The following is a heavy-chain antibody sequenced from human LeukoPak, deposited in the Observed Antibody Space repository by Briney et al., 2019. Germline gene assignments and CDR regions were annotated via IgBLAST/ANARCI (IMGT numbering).Heavy chain of an antibody. CDR1: GGSISSGGYY. CDR2: IYYSGST. V-gene: IGHV4-31*03. Sequence: SETLSLTCTVSGGSISSGGYYWSWIRQHPGKGLEWIGYIYYSGSTYYNPSLKSRVTISVDTSKNQFSLKLSSVTAADTAVYYCARAIVAAAALGTYYFDYWGQGTLVTVSP. CDR3: ARAIVAAAALGTYYFDY. D-gene: IGHD6-13*01. J-gene: IGHJ4*02.